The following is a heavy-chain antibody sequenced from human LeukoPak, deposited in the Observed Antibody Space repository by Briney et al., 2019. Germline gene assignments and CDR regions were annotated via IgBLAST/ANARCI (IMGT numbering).Heavy chain of an antibody. CDR2: IYGDGTT. Sequence: GGSLRLSCAASGFTVSGNCMSWVRQAPGEGLEWVSVIYGDGTTHYADSVKGRFTISRDNSKNTLYLQMNSLRADDTAVYYCARGWGSGTSAPQHWGQGTLVTVSS. CDR3: ARGWGSGTSAPQH. CDR1: GFTVSGNC. D-gene: IGHD3-10*01. V-gene: IGHV3-53*01. J-gene: IGHJ1*01.